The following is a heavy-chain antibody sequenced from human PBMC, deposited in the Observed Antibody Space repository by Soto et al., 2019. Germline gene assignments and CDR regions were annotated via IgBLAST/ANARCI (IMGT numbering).Heavy chain of an antibody. D-gene: IGHD3-10*01. Sequence: EVQLLESGGGLEQPGGSLRLSCAASGFTFSNYGMAWVRQAPGKGLEWVSSISGIGASTYYADSVKGRFTISRDNSKNTLFLQMSSLRAEDTAEYYCAKIIGLGGSGSWGQGTLVTVSS. CDR1: GFTFSNYG. V-gene: IGHV3-23*01. J-gene: IGHJ5*02. CDR2: ISGIGAST. CDR3: AKIIGLGGSGS.